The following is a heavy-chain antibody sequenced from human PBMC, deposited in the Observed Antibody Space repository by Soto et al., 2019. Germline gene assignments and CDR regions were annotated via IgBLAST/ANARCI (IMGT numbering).Heavy chain of an antibody. CDR3: ARTAGVVADFDY. J-gene: IGHJ4*02. CDR1: GGSISSGDYY. Sequence: QVQLQESGPGLVKPSQTLSLTCTVSGGSISSGDYYWSWIRQPPGKGLEWIGYIYYSGSTYYNPSLKRRVTISVDTSKNQLSLKLSSVTAADTAVYYCARTAGVVADFDYWGQGTLVTVSS. CDR2: IYYSGST. V-gene: IGHV4-30-4*01. D-gene: IGHD2-15*01.